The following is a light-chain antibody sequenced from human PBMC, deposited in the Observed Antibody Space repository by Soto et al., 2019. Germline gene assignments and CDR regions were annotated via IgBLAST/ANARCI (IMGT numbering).Light chain of an antibody. J-gene: IGKJ1*01. V-gene: IGKV3-20*01. Sequence: NGLEQSPGSLSLSPGERATLSCRASQSVSSTYLAWYQQSPGQAPRLLIYGASSRATGIPDRFSGSGSGTDFTLTISRLEPEDFAVYYCHQYSSSTKTFGQGTKVDI. CDR1: QSVSSTY. CDR3: HQYSSSTKT. CDR2: GAS.